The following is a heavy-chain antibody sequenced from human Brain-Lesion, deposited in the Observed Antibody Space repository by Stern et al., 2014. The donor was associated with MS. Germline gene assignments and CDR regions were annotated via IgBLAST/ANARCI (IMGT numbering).Heavy chain of an antibody. CDR1: GGSISSSTYY. CDR3: ARHDSVPRPSQLYSARDRGPGYFDY. CDR2: IYYSGFT. Sequence: QVQLQESGPGLVKPSETLSLTCTVSGGSISSSTYYWAWIRQPPGKGLEWIGNIYYSGFTYYNPSLQSRVPISVDMSKNQFPLKLSSVTAADTAIYYCARHDSVPRPSQLYSARDRGPGYFDYWGQGTLVTVSS. V-gene: IGHV4-39*01. J-gene: IGHJ4*02. D-gene: IGHD1-26*01.